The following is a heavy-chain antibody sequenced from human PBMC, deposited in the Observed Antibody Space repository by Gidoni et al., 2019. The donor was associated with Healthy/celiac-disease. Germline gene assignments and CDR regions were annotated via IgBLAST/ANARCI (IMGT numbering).Heavy chain of an antibody. V-gene: IGHV4-31*03. CDR1: GGSISSGGYY. CDR3: ARDRCSGGSCYSNWFDP. J-gene: IGHJ5*02. D-gene: IGHD2-15*01. Sequence: QVQLQESGPGLVKPSQTLSLTCTVSGGSISSGGYYWSWIRQHPGKGLEWIGYIYYSGSTYYNPSPKSRVTISVDTSKNQFSLKLSSVTAADTAVYYCARDRCSGGSCYSNWFDPWGQGTLVTVSS. CDR2: IYYSGST.